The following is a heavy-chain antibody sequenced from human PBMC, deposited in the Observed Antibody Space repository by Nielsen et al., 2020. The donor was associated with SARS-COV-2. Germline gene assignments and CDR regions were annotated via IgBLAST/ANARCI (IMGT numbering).Heavy chain of an antibody. D-gene: IGHD4-23*01. V-gene: IGHV1-46*01. CDR1: GYTFTSYY. Sequence: ASVKVSCKASGYTFTSYYMHWVRQAPGQGLEWMGIINPSGGSTSYAQKFQGRVTMTRDTSTSTVYMELSSLRSEDTAEYYCARDGCTVVTFGTCYYGMDVWGQGTTVTVSS. J-gene: IGHJ6*02. CDR2: INPSGGST. CDR3: ARDGCTVVTFGTCYYGMDV.